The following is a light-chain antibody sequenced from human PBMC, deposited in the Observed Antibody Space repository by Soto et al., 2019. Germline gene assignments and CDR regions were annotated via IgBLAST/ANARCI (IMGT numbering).Light chain of an antibody. J-gene: IGKJ1*01. Sequence: EIVMTQSPATLSVSPGERATLSCRASQSVSSNLAWYQQKPGQAPRLLIYRASTRATGIPARFSGSGSGTDFTLTITSLQSEDFAVYYCQHYNNWPPWTFGQGTQVEIK. V-gene: IGKV3-15*01. CDR1: QSVSSN. CDR3: QHYNNWPPWT. CDR2: RAS.